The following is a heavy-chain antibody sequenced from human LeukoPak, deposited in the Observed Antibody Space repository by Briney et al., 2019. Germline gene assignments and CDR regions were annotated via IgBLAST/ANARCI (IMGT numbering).Heavy chain of an antibody. V-gene: IGHV4-39*07. D-gene: IGHD4-17*01. Sequence: TSETLSLTCTVSGGSISSSSYYWGWIRQPPGKGLEWIGSIYYSGSTYYNPSLKSRVTISVYTSKNQFSLKLSSVTAADTAVYYCARVRTPYGTFDYWGQGTLVTVSS. CDR1: GGSISSSSYY. CDR2: IYYSGST. CDR3: ARVRTPYGTFDY. J-gene: IGHJ4*02.